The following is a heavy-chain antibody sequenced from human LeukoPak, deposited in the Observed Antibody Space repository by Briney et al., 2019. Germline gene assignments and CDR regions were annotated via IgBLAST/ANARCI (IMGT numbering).Heavy chain of an antibody. V-gene: IGHV3-30*03. J-gene: IGHJ4*02. D-gene: IGHD4/OR15-4a*01. Sequence: GRSLRLSCAASGFTFSSYGMHWVRQAPGKGLEWVAVISYDGSNKYYADSVKGRFTISRDNSKNTLFLQMGGLGADDTAVYYCARGGAYDYGVLDEWGQGTLVAVSS. CDR2: ISYDGSNK. CDR1: GFTFSSYG. CDR3: ARGGAYDYGVLDE.